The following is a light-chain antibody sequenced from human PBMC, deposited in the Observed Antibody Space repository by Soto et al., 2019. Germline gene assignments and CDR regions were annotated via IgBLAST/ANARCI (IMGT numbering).Light chain of an antibody. V-gene: IGLV2-14*03. CDR2: DVN. Sequence: QSALTQPACVSGSPGQSITISCTGTSSDVGGYNYVSWYQQHPGNAPKLMIYDVNSRPSGVSNRFSGSKSGNTASLTISGLQAQDEADYYCSSYTSSSALILFGGGTKVTVL. CDR1: SSDVGGYNY. CDR3: SSYTSSSALIL. J-gene: IGLJ2*01.